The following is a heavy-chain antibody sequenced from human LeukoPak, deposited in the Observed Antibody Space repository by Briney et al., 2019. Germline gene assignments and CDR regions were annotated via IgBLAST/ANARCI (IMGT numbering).Heavy chain of an antibody. CDR3: ARQASVVAGIFHY. J-gene: IGHJ4*02. V-gene: IGHV4-39*01. Sequence: PGGSLRLSCAASGFTFSSYAMSWVRQAPGKGLEWIGSIYYSGSTYYNPSLKSRVTISVDTSKNQLSLKLSSVTAADTAVYYCARQASVVAGIFHYWGQGTLVTVSS. CDR1: GFTFSSYA. D-gene: IGHD6-19*01. CDR2: IYYSGST.